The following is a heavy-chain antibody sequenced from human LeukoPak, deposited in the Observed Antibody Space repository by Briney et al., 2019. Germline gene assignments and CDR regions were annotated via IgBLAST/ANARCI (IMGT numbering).Heavy chain of an antibody. J-gene: IGHJ6*02. CDR2: INQDGSEK. CDR3: ARGHYGMDV. CDR1: GFTFSNSW. V-gene: IGHV3-7*05. Sequence: GGSLRLSCGASGFTFSNSWMSCVRQAPGKGLEWVANINQDGSEKYYVDSVEGRFTISRDNAKNSLYLQMNSLRAEDTAVYYCARGHYGMDVWGQGTTVTVSS.